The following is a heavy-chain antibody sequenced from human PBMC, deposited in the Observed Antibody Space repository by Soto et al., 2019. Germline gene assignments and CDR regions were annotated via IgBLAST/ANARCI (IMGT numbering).Heavy chain of an antibody. CDR2: INHSGST. Sequence: QVQLQQWGAGLLKPSETLSLTCAVYGGSFSGYYWSWIRQPPGKGLEWIGEINHSGSTNYNPSLKSRVTISVDTSKNQFSLKLSSVPAADTAVCYCAIGGVKQWLAYFDYWGQGTLVTVSS. J-gene: IGHJ4*02. V-gene: IGHV4-34*01. CDR1: GGSFSGYY. D-gene: IGHD6-19*01. CDR3: AIGGVKQWLAYFDY.